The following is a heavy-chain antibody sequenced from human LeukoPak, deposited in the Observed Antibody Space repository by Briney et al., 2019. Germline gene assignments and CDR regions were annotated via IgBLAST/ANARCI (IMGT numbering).Heavy chain of an antibody. CDR3: ARGSPTPNSRYFDL. CDR2: INSDGSSA. CDR1: EFTLKDYW. V-gene: IGHV3-74*01. D-gene: IGHD4-11*01. Sequence: GGSLRLSCEASEFTLKDYWMHWVRQGPGKGLVWVSRINSDGSSASYADSVKGRFTISRDSAKNTLYLQMNSLRAEDTAVYYCARGSPTPNSRYFDLWGRGTLVPVSS. J-gene: IGHJ2*01.